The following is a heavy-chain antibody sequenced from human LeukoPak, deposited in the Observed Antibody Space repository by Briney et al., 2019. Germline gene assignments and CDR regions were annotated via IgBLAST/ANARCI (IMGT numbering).Heavy chain of an antibody. CDR3: AKDLEALDC. CDR1: GFTFSSYE. Sequence: PGGSLRLSCAASGFTFSSYEMNWVRQAPGKGLEWVSYISSSGSTIYYADSVKGRFTISRDDSKNTLYLQMNSLRDEDTAVYYCAKDLEALDCWGQGSLVTVSP. CDR2: ISSSGSTI. V-gene: IGHV3-48*03. J-gene: IGHJ4*02.